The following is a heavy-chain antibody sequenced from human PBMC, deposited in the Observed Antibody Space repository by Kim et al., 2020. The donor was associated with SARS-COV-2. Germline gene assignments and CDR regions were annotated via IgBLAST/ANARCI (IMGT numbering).Heavy chain of an antibody. J-gene: IGHJ4*02. V-gene: IGHV3-23*01. D-gene: IGHD2-2*01. CDR3: AKVLPDYIVVVPAAHDY. Sequence: VKGRFTISRDNSKNTLYLQMNSLRAEDTAVYYCAKVLPDYIVVVPAAHDYWGQGTLVTVSS.